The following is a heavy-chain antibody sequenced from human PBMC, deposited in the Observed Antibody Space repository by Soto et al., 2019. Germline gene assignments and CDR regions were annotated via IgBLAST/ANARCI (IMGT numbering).Heavy chain of an antibody. CDR2: IYHSGST. J-gene: IGHJ4*02. CDR3: VRNGYACLEY. D-gene: IGHD3-3*01. Sequence: QVHLQESGPGLVKPSGTLSLSCAVSGFSISSDRWWSWVRQSPGKGLEWIGAIYHSGSTNYNSALQRRVSISTDISKNQFSLKLTSGPDAETAVDYCVRNGYACLEYWGQGILVTVSS. V-gene: IGHV4-4*02. CDR1: GFSISSDRW.